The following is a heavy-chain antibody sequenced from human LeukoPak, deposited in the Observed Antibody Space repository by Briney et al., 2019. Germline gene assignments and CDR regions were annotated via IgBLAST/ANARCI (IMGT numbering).Heavy chain of an antibody. CDR2: IIPILGIA. D-gene: IGHD3-22*01. J-gene: IGHJ4*02. Sequence: SVKVSFKASGGTFSSYVISWVRQAPEQGLEWMGRIIPILGIANYAQKFQGRVTITADKSTSTAYMELSSLRSEDTAVYYCASPPADYYDSRDYFDYWGQGTLVTVSS. V-gene: IGHV1-69*04. CDR1: GGTFSSYV. CDR3: ASPPADYYDSRDYFDY.